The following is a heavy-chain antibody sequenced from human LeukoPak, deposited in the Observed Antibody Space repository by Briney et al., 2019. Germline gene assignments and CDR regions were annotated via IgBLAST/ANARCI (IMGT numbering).Heavy chain of an antibody. Sequence: QSGGSLRLSCAASGFTFTGYWMHWVRQPPGKGLVWVSRITGDGSSTTYADSVEGRFTISRDNAKNTLYLQMISLRAEDTAVYYCARDTGWYFDLWGRGTLVTVSS. CDR2: ITGDGSST. J-gene: IGHJ2*01. D-gene: IGHD4-17*01. CDR3: ARDTGWYFDL. V-gene: IGHV3-74*01. CDR1: GFTFTGYW.